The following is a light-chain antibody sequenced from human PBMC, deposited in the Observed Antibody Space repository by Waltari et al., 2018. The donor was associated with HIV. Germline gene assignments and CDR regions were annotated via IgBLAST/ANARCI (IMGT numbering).Light chain of an antibody. Sequence: QVVLTQSPSASASLGASVNLTCTLPNRHNTYALHCHQQQPEKGPRYLMRLHADGRHTKGDEIPDRFSGSSSGAERYLTISSLQSEDEADYYCQTWGTGIRVFGGGTKLTVL. CDR2: LHADGRH. CDR3: QTWGTGIRV. J-gene: IGLJ3*02. CDR1: NRHNTYA. V-gene: IGLV4-69*01.